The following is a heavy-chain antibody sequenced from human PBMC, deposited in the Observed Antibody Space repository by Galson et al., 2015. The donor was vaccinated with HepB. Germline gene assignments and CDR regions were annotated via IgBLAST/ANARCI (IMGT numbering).Heavy chain of an antibody. Sequence: SLRLSCAASGFTFSSYGMHWVRQAPGKGLEWVAVIWYDGSNKYYADSVKGRFTISRDNSKNTLYLQMNSLRAEDTAVYYCARDTRRYDYVWGSYRPYYYYYGMDVWGQGTTVTVSS. D-gene: IGHD3-16*02. CDR1: GFTFSSYG. CDR3: ARDTRRYDYVWGSYRPYYYYYGMDV. CDR2: IWYDGSNK. V-gene: IGHV3-33*01. J-gene: IGHJ6*02.